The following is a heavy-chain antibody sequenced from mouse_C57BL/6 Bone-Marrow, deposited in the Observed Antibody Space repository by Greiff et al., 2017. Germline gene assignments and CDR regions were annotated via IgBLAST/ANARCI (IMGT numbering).Heavy chain of an antibody. CDR2: INPNTGDT. CDR1: GFTFTDYY. V-gene: IGHV1-26*01. CDR3: GPCGD. Sequence: EVQLQQSGPELVKPGASVKLSCKASGFTFTDYYMNWVQQSPGKSLEWIGDINPNTGDTSSNQKFTGTATLTVDKSSSTAYIELSSLASDDSAVDCCGPCGDWGQGTSVTVSS. J-gene: IGHJ4*01.